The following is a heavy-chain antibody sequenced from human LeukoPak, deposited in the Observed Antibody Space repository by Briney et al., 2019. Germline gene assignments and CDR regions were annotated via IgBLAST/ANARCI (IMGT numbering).Heavy chain of an antibody. CDR1: GFTVSSNY. Sequence: GGSLRLSCEASGFTVSSNYMSWVRQAPGKGLEWVSVIYSGGSTYYADSVKGRFTISRDNSKNTLYLQMNSLRAEDTAVCYCVRDGAPYAFDIWGQGTMVTVSS. CDR2: IYSGGST. CDR3: VRDGAPYAFDI. D-gene: IGHD1-26*01. V-gene: IGHV3-53*01. J-gene: IGHJ3*02.